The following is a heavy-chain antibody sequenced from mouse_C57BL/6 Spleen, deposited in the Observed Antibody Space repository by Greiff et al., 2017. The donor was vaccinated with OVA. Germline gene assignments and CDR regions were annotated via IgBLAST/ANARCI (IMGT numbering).Heavy chain of an antibody. V-gene: IGHV1-50*01. CDR1: GYTFTSYW. D-gene: IGHD1-1*01. Sequence: VQLQQPGAELVKPGASVKLSCKASGYTFTSYWMQWVKQRPGQGLEWIGEIDPSDSYTNYNQKFKGKATLTVATSSSTAYMQLSSLTSEDAAVYYCARVTTVVGAYYAMDYWGQGTSVTVSS. CDR3: ARVTTVVGAYYAMDY. J-gene: IGHJ4*01. CDR2: IDPSDSYT.